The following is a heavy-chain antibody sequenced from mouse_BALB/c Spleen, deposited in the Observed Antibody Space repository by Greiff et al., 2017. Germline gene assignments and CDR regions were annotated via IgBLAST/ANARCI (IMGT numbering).Heavy chain of an antibody. V-gene: IGHV14-3*02. CDR3: ARGGGNFAWFAY. J-gene: IGHJ3*01. D-gene: IGHD2-1*01. CDR1: GFNIKDTY. CDR2: IDPANGNT. Sequence: EVQLQQSGAELVKPGASVKLSCTASGFNIKDTYMHWVKQRPEQGLEWIGRIDPANGNTKYDPKFQGKATITADTSSNTAYLQLSSLTSEDSAVYFCARGGGNFAWFAYWGQGTLVTVSA.